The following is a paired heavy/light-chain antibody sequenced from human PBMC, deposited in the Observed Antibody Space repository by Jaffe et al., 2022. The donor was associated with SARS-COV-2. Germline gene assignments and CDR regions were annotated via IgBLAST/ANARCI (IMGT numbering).Heavy chain of an antibody. CDR3: AKKDYYYDTIGFYYFAY. Sequence: EVQLLESGGGLVQPGGSLRLSCATSGFTFSSNAMSWVRQAPGKGLEWVSFISRRGDSAYYADSVKGRFTISRDNSKNTLYLQMNSLRAEDTAVYYCAKKDYYYDTIGFYYFAYWGQGTPVTVSS. CDR1: GFTFSSNA. CDR2: ISRRGDSA. J-gene: IGHJ4*02. D-gene: IGHD3-22*01. V-gene: IGHV3-23*01.
Light chain of an antibody. CDR3: QSYDSSLSAYV. CDR1: DSNIGAGYD. J-gene: IGLJ1*01. Sequence: QSVLTQPPSVSGAPGQRVTISCTGGDSNIGAGYDVSWYQQLPGTAPKFLTHGNTNRPSGVPDRFSGSKSGASASLAITGLQAEDEADYYCQSYDSSLSAYVFGTGTQVTVL. CDR2: GNT. V-gene: IGLV1-40*01.